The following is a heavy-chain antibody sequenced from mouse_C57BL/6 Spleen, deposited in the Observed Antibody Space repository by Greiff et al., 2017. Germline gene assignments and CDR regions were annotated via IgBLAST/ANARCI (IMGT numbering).Heavy chain of an antibody. J-gene: IGHJ3*01. CDR2: IDPENGDT. D-gene: IGHD2-2*01. Sequence: VQLKESGAELVRPGASVKLSCTASGFNIKDDYLHWVKQRPEQGLEWIGWIDPENGDTEYASKFQGKATIPADTSSNTAYLQLSSLTSEDTAVYYCTTDVVTRRAWFAYWGQGTLVTVSA. CDR3: TTDVVTRRAWFAY. V-gene: IGHV14-4*01. CDR1: GFNIKDDY.